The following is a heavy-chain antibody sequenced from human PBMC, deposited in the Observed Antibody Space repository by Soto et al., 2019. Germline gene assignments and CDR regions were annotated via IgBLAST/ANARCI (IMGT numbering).Heavy chain of an antibody. J-gene: IGHJ3*02. D-gene: IGHD3-10*01. CDR1: GFTFSSYG. CDR2: IWYDGSNK. CDR3: ARDLGDWGPDAFDI. V-gene: IGHV3-33*08. Sequence: GGSLRLSCAASGFTFSSYGMHWVRQAPGKGLEWVAVIWYDGSNKYYADSVKGRFTISRDNSKNTLYLQMNSLRAEDTAVYYCARDLGDWGPDAFDIWGQWTMVTVSS.